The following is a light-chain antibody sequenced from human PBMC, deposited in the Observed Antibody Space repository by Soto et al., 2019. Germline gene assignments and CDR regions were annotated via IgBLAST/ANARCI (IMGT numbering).Light chain of an antibody. CDR1: YDISSS. CDR3: QQLSHYPYA. V-gene: IGKV1-9*01. J-gene: IGKJ2*01. CDR2: DSS. Sequence: DIQLTQSPSFLSASVEDRVTISCRASYDISSSLAWYQQEPGKPPKLLIYDSSTLQTGVPSRLPDSGSGMKFTLTISGLQFGDFATYFCQQLSHYPYACGQGTKVDI.